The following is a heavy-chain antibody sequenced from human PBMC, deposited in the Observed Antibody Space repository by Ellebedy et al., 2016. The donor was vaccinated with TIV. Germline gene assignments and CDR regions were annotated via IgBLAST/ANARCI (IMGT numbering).Heavy chain of an antibody. CDR2: IFMSGSI. CDR1: GGSFSSYY. J-gene: IGHJ5*02. Sequence: GSLRLXXTVSGGSFSSYYWSWIRQSAGKGLEWIGRIFMSGSISYNPSLKSRVSMSVDKSKNQYSLHLSSVTTADTAVYYCARGSSTYSSFDTWGQGTLVTVSS. CDR3: ARGSSTYSSFDT. D-gene: IGHD4-11*01. V-gene: IGHV4-4*07.